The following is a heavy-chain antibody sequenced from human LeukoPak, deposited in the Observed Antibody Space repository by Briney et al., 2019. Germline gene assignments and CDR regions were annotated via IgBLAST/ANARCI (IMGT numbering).Heavy chain of an antibody. V-gene: IGHV1-2*02. CDR1: GYTFTGYY. Sequence: ASVKVSCKASGYTFTGYYMHWVRQAPGQGLEWMGWINPNSGGTNYAQKFQGRVTMTRDTSISTAYMELSRLRSDDTAVYYCARDEAVVTAIPDYWGQGTVVTVSS. CDR2: INPNSGGT. CDR3: ARDEAVVTAIPDY. D-gene: IGHD2-21*02. J-gene: IGHJ4*02.